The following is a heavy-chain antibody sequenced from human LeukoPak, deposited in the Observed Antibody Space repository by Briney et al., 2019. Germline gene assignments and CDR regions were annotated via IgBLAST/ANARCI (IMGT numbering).Heavy chain of an antibody. CDR2: IYSGGST. CDR1: GFTVSSNY. CDR3: ARGPSSGWYYFDY. D-gene: IGHD6-19*01. V-gene: IGHV3-53*01. Sequence: PGGSLRLSCAASGFTVSSNYMSWVRQAPGKGLEWVSVIYSGGSTYYADSVKGRFTISRDNSKNTLYLQMNSLRAEDTAVYYCARGPSSGWYYFDYWGQGTLVTVSS. J-gene: IGHJ4*02.